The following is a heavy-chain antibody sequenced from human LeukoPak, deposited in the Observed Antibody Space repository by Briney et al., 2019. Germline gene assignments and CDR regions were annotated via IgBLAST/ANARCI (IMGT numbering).Heavy chain of an antibody. V-gene: IGHV1-2*02. CDR2: INPNSGGT. J-gene: IGHJ4*02. D-gene: IGHD2-21*02. CDR1: GYTFTGYY. Sequence: GASVKVSCKASGYTFTGYYMHWVRQAPGQGLEWMGWINPNSGGTNYAKKFQGRVTVTRDRSISTAYMELSRLRSDDTAVYYCARDVFYAVVTALDYWGQGTLVTVSS. CDR3: ARDVFYAVVTALDY.